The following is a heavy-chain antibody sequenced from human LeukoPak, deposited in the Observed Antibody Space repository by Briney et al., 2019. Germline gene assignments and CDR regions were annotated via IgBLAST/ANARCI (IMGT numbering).Heavy chain of an antibody. V-gene: IGHV4-31*03. CDR3: ARTFYDSSGYYFFFDY. CDR2: IYYSGST. D-gene: IGHD3-22*01. CDR1: GGSISSGGYY. Sequence: SQTLSLTCTVSGGSISSGGYYWSWIRQHPGKGLEWIGYIYYSGSTNYNPSLKSRVTISVDTSKNQFSLKLSSVTAADTAVYYCARTFYDSSGYYFFFDYWGQGTLVTVSS. J-gene: IGHJ4*02.